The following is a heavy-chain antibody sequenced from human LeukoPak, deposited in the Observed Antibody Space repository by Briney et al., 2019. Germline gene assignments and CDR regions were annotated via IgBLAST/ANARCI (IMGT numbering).Heavy chain of an antibody. D-gene: IGHD2-2*01. V-gene: IGHV1-18*01. CDR2: ISAYNGNT. CDR3: AREVVGTAANNWFDP. CDR1: GYTLTSYG. Sequence: ASVKVSCKASGYTLTSYGISRVRQAPGQGLEWMGWISAYNGNTNYAQKLQGRVTMTTDTSTSTAYMELRSLRSDDTAVYYCAREVVGTAANNWFDPWGQGTLVTVSS. J-gene: IGHJ5*02.